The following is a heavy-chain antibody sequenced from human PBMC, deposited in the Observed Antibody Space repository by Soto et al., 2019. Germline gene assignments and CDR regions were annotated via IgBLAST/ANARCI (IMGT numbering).Heavy chain of an antibody. CDR1: GYSFTKYW. V-gene: IGHV5-51*01. J-gene: IGHJ6*02. CDR3: ARLFCSGTSCRYVPFGYDYGMDV. D-gene: IGHD2-15*01. Sequence: PGESLKISCRGSGYSFTKYWIGWVRQVSGKGLEWMGSIYPDDSDTRYSPSFQGQVTISADTSIYTAYLQWSSLKASDSGVYYCARLFCSGTSCRYVPFGYDYGMDVWGQGTTVTVSS. CDR2: IYPDDSDT.